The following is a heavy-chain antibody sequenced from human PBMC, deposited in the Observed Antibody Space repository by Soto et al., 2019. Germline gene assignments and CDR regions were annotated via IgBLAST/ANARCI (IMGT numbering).Heavy chain of an antibody. J-gene: IGHJ4*02. V-gene: IGHV4-39*01. Sequence: QLQLQESGPGLVKPSETLSLTCTVSGGSISSSSYYWGWIRQPPGKGLEWIGSIYYSGSTYYNPSLKSRVTISVDTSKNQFSLKLSSVTAADTAVYYCARPDRRDAYHYWGQGTLVTVSS. CDR3: ARPDRRDAYHY. CDR2: IYYSGST. CDR1: GGSISSSSYY.